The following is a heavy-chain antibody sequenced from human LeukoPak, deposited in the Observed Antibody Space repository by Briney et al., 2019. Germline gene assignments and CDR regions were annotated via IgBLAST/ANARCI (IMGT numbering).Heavy chain of an antibody. CDR3: ARDHGWNYVPYYYYGMDV. D-gene: IGHD1-7*01. J-gene: IGHJ6*02. CDR2: INPNSGGT. Sequence: ASVKVSCKASGYTFTGYYMHWVRQAPGQGLEWMGWINPNSGGTNYAQKFQGRVTMTRDTSISTAYMELSRLRSDDTAVYYCARDHGWNYVPYYYYGMDVWGQGTTVTVSS. CDR1: GYTFTGYY. V-gene: IGHV1-2*02.